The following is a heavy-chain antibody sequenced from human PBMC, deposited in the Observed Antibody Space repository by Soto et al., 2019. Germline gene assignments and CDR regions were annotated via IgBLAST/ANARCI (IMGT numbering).Heavy chain of an antibody. V-gene: IGHV1-69*06. D-gene: IGHD1-7*01. CDR2: IIPIFGTA. Sequence: GASVKVSCKASGGTFSSYAISWVRQAPGQGLEWMGGIIPIFGTANYAQKFQGRVTITADKSTSTAYMELSSLRSVDTAVYYCARMGGTGTTLFNGMDVWGQGTTVTVSS. CDR1: GGTFSSYA. J-gene: IGHJ6*02. CDR3: ARMGGTGTTLFNGMDV.